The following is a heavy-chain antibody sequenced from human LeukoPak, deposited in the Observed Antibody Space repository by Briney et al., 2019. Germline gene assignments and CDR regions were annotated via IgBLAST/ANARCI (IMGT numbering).Heavy chain of an antibody. Sequence: SVKVSCKASGGTFSSYAISWVRQAPGQGLEWMGRITPISGIANYAQKFQGRVTITADKSTSTAYMELSSLRSEDTAVYYCARDGYDDYWGQGTLVTVSS. D-gene: IGHD5-12*01. V-gene: IGHV1-69*04. J-gene: IGHJ4*02. CDR2: ITPISGIA. CDR1: GGTFSSYA. CDR3: ARDGYDDY.